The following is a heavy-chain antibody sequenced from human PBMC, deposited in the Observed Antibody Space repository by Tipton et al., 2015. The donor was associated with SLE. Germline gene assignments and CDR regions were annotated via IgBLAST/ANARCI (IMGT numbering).Heavy chain of an antibody. V-gene: IGHV3-74*03. J-gene: IGHJ4*02. Sequence: GSLRLSCAASGFTFTTYWMQWVRQAPGKGLEWVSGIKNDGSEMTYADSVKGRFTISRDNAKSTLYLQMDNLREEDTAIYYCTKGGFSFSYDSWGQGTLVTVSS. CDR3: TKGGFSFSYDS. CDR1: GFTFTTYW. D-gene: IGHD2/OR15-2a*01. CDR2: IKNDGSEM.